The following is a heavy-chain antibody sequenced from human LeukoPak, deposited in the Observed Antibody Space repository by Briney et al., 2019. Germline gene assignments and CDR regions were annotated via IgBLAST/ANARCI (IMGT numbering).Heavy chain of an antibody. Sequence: GGSLRLSCAASGFTFSSYWMHWVRQAPGKGLVWVSRINSDGSSTSYADSVKGRFTISRDNAKNTLYLQMNSLRAEDTAVYYCARRIAAAGRGGLFDYWGQGTLVTVSS. V-gene: IGHV3-74*01. D-gene: IGHD6-13*01. CDR1: GFTFSSYW. CDR2: INSDGSST. J-gene: IGHJ4*02. CDR3: ARRIAAAGRGGLFDY.